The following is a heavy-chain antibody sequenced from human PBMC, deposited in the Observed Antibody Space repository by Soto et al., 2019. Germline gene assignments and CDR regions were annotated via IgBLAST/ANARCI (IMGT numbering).Heavy chain of an antibody. CDR2: IYYSGST. CDR3: ARGRDLGGYPPWLFRGGWAFDI. D-gene: IGHD3-22*01. CDR1: GGSISSGYYY. Sequence: QVQLQESGPGLVKPSQTLSLTCTVSGGSISSGYYYWSWIRQPPGKGLDWIGYIYYSGSTYYNPSLRRLVTISVDTSKNQFSLKLSSVTAADTAVYYCARGRDLGGYPPWLFRGGWAFDIWGQGTMVTVSS. V-gene: IGHV4-30-4*01. J-gene: IGHJ3*02.